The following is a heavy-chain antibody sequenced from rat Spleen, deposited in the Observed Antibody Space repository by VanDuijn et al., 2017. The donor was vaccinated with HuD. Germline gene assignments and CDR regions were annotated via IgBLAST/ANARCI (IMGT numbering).Heavy chain of an antibody. J-gene: IGHJ2*01. CDR1: GFSLTGNN. D-gene: IGHD1-12*02. CDR3: AREGGGTYYPHYFDY. V-gene: IGHV2-45*01. Sequence: QVQLKESGPGLVQPSQTLSLTCTVSGFSLTGNNVHWVRQPPGKGLEWMGAIWSGGSTDYNSALKSRLSISRDTSKNQVFLKMNSLQSEDTTTYYCAREGGGTYYPHYFDYWGQGVMVTVSS. CDR2: IWSGGST.